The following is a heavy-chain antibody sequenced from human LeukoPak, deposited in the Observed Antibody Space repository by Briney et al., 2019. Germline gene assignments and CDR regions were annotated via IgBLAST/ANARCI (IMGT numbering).Heavy chain of an antibody. J-gene: IGHJ4*02. CDR1: GYSFTSYW. Sequence: GESLKISCKGSGYSFTSYWIGWVRQMPGKGLEWMGIIYPGDSDTRYSPSFQGQVTISADKSVGTAYLQWSSLKASDTAMYYCARQREYSSGWYDYWGQGTLVTVSS. CDR3: ARQREYSSGWYDY. D-gene: IGHD6-19*01. V-gene: IGHV5-51*01. CDR2: IYPGDSDT.